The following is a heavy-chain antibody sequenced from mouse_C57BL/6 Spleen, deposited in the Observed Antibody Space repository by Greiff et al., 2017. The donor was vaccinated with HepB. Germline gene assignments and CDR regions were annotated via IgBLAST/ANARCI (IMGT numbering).Heavy chain of an antibody. CDR3: ARNVNYDYDGFAY. Sequence: VKLMESGPGLVQPSQSLSITCTVSGFSLTSYGVHWVRQSPGKGLEWLGVIWSGGSTDYNAAFISRLSISKDNSKSQVFFKMNSLQADDTAIYYCARNVNYDYDGFAYWGQGTLVTVSA. J-gene: IGHJ3*01. CDR2: IWSGGST. D-gene: IGHD2-4*01. CDR1: GFSLTSYG. V-gene: IGHV2-2*01.